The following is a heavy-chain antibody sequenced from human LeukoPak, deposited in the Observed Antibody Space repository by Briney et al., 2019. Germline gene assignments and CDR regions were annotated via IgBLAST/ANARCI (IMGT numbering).Heavy chain of an antibody. J-gene: IGHJ3*01. CDR1: GFTFSVYY. Sequence: GGSLRLSCAASGFTFSVYYLSWIRQAPGKGLEWISYISDTSTYTNYADSVKGRFTISRDNSHNSLYLQMNSLRAEDTAIYYFARSTLAPDAFDLWGQGTMVTVSS. CDR2: ISDTSTYT. D-gene: IGHD1-1*01. V-gene: IGHV3-11*03. CDR3: ARSTLAPDAFDL.